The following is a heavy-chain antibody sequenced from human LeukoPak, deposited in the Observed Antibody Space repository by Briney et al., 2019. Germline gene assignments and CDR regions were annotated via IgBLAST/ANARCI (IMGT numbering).Heavy chain of an antibody. Sequence: GGSLRLSCAASGFTVSSSYMSWVRQAPGKGLEWVSVIYSGGSGSIYYADSVKGRFTISRDNSKNTLNLQMNSLRAEDTAVYYCAHRKATSWAHDYWGQGTLVTVSS. CDR3: AHRKATSWAHDY. CDR1: GFTVSSSY. CDR2: IYSGGSGSI. D-gene: IGHD2-2*01. V-gene: IGHV3-53*01. J-gene: IGHJ4*02.